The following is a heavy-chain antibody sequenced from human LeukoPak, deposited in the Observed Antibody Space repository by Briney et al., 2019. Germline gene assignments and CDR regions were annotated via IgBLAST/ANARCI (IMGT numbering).Heavy chain of an antibody. Sequence: PSETLSLTCTVSGGSISSYYWSWIRQPPGKGLEWIGYIYYRGSTSYNPSLKSRVTILVDTSKNQLSLKLSSVTAADTAVYYCARQSYGDYFDYWGQGTLVTVSS. CDR2: IYYRGST. J-gene: IGHJ4*02. D-gene: IGHD4-17*01. CDR3: ARQSYGDYFDY. V-gene: IGHV4-59*08. CDR1: GGSISSYY.